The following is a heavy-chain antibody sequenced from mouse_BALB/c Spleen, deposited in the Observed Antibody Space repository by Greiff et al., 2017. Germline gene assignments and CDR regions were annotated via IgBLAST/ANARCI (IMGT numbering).Heavy chain of an antibody. D-gene: IGHD2-2*01. CDR1: GYTFTSYY. Sequence: QVQLQQPGAELVKPGASVKLSCKASGYTFTSYYMYWVKQRPGQGLEWIGGINPSNGGTNFNEKFKSKATLTVDKSSSTAYMQLSSLTSEDSAVYYCTRRGYDEGLFAYWGQGTLVTVSA. J-gene: IGHJ3*01. V-gene: IGHV1S81*02. CDR3: TRRGYDEGLFAY. CDR2: INPSNGGT.